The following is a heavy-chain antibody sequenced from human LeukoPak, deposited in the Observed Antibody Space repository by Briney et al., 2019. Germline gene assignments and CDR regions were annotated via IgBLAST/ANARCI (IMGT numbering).Heavy chain of an antibody. D-gene: IGHD4-11*01. V-gene: IGHV4-30-2*01. Sequence: SQTLSLTCAVSGGSISSGGYSWSWIRQPPGKGLEWSGYIYHSGSTYYNPSLKSRVTISVDRSKNHFSLKLSSVTAADTAVYYCARVYYSNYGGFDPWGQGALVTVSS. CDR2: IYHSGST. J-gene: IGHJ5*02. CDR1: GGSISSGGYS. CDR3: ARVYYSNYGGFDP.